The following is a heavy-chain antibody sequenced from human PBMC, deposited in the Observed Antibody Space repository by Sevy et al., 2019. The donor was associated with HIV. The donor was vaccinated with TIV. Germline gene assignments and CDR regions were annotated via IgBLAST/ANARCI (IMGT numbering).Heavy chain of an antibody. CDR2: ISYDGSNK. J-gene: IGHJ6*02. CDR1: GFTFSSYG. V-gene: IGHV3-30*18. CDR3: AKDLKGYSSSWYRRSVYYYGMDV. Sequence: GGSLRLSCAASGFTFSSYGMHWVRQAPGKGLEWVAVISYDGSNKYYADSVKGRFTISRDNFKNTLYLQMNSLRAEDTAVYYCAKDLKGYSSSWYRRSVYYYGMDVWGQGTTVTVSS. D-gene: IGHD6-13*01.